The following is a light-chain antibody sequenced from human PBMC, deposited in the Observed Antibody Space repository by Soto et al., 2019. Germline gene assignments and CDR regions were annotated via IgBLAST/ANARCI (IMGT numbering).Light chain of an antibody. V-gene: IGKV3-15*01. CDR3: QQYNNWPRGT. Sequence: EIVMTQSPGTLSVSPGERATLSCRASQSVSRTLAWYQQKPGQAPRLLMYGASIRATGVPARFSGSGSGTEFTLTISSLQSEDFAVHYCQQYNNWPRGTFGQGTKVEIK. CDR1: QSVSRT. J-gene: IGKJ1*01. CDR2: GAS.